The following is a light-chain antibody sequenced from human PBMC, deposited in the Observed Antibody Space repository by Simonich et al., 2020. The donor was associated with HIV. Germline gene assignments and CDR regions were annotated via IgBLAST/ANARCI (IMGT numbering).Light chain of an antibody. CDR3: QQYNSYSRT. CDR2: GSS. CDR1: QSGSSD. Sequence: EIVMTQSPATVSVAPGERATLSCRASQSGSSDLAWYQQKPGQAPRLLIYGSSTRATGIPARISGSGSGTEFTLTISSMQSEEFAIYYCQQYNSYSRTFGQGTKVEIK. V-gene: IGKV3-15*01. J-gene: IGKJ1*01.